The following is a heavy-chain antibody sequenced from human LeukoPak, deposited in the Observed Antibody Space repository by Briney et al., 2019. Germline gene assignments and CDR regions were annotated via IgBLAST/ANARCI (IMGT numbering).Heavy chain of an antibody. D-gene: IGHD6-13*01. J-gene: IGHJ6*03. CDR3: ARGLYIAAAGTSSPYYYYYMDV. CDR2: IYTSGST. CDR1: GGSISSYY. Sequence: PSETLSLTCTVSGGSISSYYWSWIRQPAGKGLEWIGRIYTSGSTNYNPSLKSRVTMSVDTSKNQFSLKLSSVTAADTAVYYCARGLYIAAAGTSSPYYYYYMDVWGKGTTVTVSS. V-gene: IGHV4-4*07.